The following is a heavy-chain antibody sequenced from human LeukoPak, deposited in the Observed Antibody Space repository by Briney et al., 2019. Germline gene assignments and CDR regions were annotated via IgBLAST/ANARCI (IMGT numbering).Heavy chain of an antibody. D-gene: IGHD2-15*01. CDR3: TRGRWSATTASYYLDF. CDR2: INAGNGNT. J-gene: IGHJ4*02. Sequence: ASVKVSCKASEYTFTEYAVNRVRQAPGQRLEWMGWINAGNGNTKYAQKFQGRLTITRDTSASTAYMELSSLTFEDTAVYYCTRGRWSATTASYYLDFWGQETLVTVSS. V-gene: IGHV1-3*01. CDR1: EYTFTEYA.